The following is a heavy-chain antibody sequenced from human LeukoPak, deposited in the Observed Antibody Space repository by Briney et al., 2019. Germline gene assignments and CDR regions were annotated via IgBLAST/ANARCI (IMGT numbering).Heavy chain of an antibody. CDR1: GFTFSNYG. CDR3: AKAYYQWGPDAFDI. J-gene: IGHJ3*02. Sequence: PGGSLRLSCAASGFTFSNYGMHWVRQAPGKGLEWVALISYDGSNKYYADSVKGRFTISRDNSKNTLYLQMNSLRAEDTAVYYCAKAYYQWGPDAFDIWGQGTMVTVSS. V-gene: IGHV3-30*18. D-gene: IGHD1-26*01. CDR2: ISYDGSNK.